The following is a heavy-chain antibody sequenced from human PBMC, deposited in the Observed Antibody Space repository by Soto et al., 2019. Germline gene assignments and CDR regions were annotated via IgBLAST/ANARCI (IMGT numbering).Heavy chain of an antibody. CDR1: GFTFDDYA. D-gene: IGHD3-10*01. J-gene: IGHJ6*03. Sequence: GGSLRLSCAASGFTFDDYAMHWVRQAPGKGLEWVSGISWNSGSIGYADSVKGRFTISRDNAKNSLYLQMNSLRAEDTTLYYCAKDGISITMVRGVIAAGGAAPAAGYYYYYMDVWGKGTTVTVSS. CDR2: ISWNSGSI. CDR3: AKDGISITMVRGVIAAGGAAPAAGYYYYYMDV. V-gene: IGHV3-9*01.